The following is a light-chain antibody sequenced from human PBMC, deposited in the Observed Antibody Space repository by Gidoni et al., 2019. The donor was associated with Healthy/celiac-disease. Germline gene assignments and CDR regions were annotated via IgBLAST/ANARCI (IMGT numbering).Light chain of an antibody. CDR3: QQYYSTPPIT. J-gene: IGKJ5*01. Sequence: DIVMTQSPDSLAVSLGERATINCKSSQSVLYSSNNKNYLAWYQQKPGKPPKLRIYWASTRESGVPDRFSGSGSGTDFTLTISSLQAEDVAVYYCQQYYSTPPITFGQGTRLEIK. CDR1: QSVLYSSNNKNY. CDR2: WAS. V-gene: IGKV4-1*01.